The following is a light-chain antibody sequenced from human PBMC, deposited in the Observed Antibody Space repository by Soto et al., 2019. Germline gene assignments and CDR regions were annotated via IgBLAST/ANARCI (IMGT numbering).Light chain of an antibody. CDR3: QQTRSYPST. Sequence: IPFARSPSSPSPPLGDRETITCRASQGIDSYLAWYQQRPGKVPQLLIYETSILQSGVSSRFRGSGSGTDFTLTISSLQAEDFETYYCQQTRSYPSTFGGGTKVDIK. CDR2: ETS. CDR1: QGIDSY. V-gene: IGKV1-9*01. J-gene: IGKJ4*01.